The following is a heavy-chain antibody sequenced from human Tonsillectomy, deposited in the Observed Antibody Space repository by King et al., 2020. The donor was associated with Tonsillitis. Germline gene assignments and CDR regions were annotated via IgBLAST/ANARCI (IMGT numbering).Heavy chain of an antibody. J-gene: IGHJ4*02. Sequence: TLKGSGPALVKPTQTLTLTCSFSGFSLTTSGMCVTWFRQPPGKALEWLAMIDWDDDKHYSTSLETKLTISKDTSKNQVVLTMTNMDPLDTATYYCARTHDYTNPSFDYCGQGTLVIVSS. CDR2: IDWDDDK. CDR3: ARTHDYTNPSFDY. D-gene: IGHD4-11*01. CDR1: GFSLTTSGMC. V-gene: IGHV2-70*19.